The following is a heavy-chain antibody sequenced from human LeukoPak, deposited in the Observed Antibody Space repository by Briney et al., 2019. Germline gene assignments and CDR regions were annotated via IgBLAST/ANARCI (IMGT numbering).Heavy chain of an antibody. CDR2: ISGGGEST. J-gene: IGHJ4*02. V-gene: IGHV3-23*01. Sequence: GGSLRLSCAASGFTFSSYVMSWVRQAPGKGLEWVSTISGGGESTYYADSVKGRFIISRDNAKNSLYLQMNSLRAEDTAVYYCARSSSRYCSGGSCYSGVLGYFDYWGQGTLVTVSS. D-gene: IGHD2-15*01. CDR1: GFTFSSYV. CDR3: ARSSSRYCSGGSCYSGVLGYFDY.